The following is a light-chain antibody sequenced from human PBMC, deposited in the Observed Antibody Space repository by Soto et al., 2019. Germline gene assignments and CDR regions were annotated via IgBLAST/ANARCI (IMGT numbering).Light chain of an antibody. J-gene: IGLJ1*01. CDR1: SSDIGGYNY. Sequence: QSALTQPASVSGSPGQSITISCTGTSSDIGGYNYVSWYQQHPGKAPELMIYEVDNRPSGVSNRFSGSKSGNTAFLTISGLQAEDEAHYYCSSYTSSSLYVFGTGTKLTVL. V-gene: IGLV2-14*01. CDR3: SSYTSSSLYV. CDR2: EVD.